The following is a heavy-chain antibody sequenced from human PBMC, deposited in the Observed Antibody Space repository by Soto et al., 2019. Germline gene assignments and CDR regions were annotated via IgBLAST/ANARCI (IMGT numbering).Heavy chain of an antibody. CDR2: IRGDGSMI. D-gene: IGHD2-15*01. J-gene: IGHJ4*02. V-gene: IGHV3-7*05. CDR3: ARICGGNVPFDS. CDR1: GFTFSGCW. Sequence: GGSLRLSCAASGFTFSGCWMSWVRQAPGKGLEWVANIRGDGSMIYYLDSMKGRFTISRDNVGNSLFLQMNSLRADDTATYFCARICGGNVPFDSWGQGTLVTVSS.